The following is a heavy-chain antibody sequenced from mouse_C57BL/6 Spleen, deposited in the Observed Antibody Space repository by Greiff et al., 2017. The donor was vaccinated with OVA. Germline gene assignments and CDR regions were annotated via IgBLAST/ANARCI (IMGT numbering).Heavy chain of an antibody. CDR3: ARVPFDYYGSSYRADYFDY. Sequence: VKLQESGAELVKPGASVKISCKASGYAFSSYWMNWVKQRPGKGLEWIGQIYPGDGDTNYNGKFKGKATLTADKSSSTAYMQLSSLTSEDSAVYFCARVPFDYYGSSYRADYFDYWGQGTTLTVSS. CDR1: GYAFSSYW. D-gene: IGHD1-1*01. J-gene: IGHJ2*01. CDR2: IYPGDGDT. V-gene: IGHV1-80*01.